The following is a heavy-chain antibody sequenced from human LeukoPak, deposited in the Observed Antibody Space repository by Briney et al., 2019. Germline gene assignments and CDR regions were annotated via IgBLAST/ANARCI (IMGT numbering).Heavy chain of an antibody. CDR2: INQDGSAK. CDR3: ARDFES. CDR1: GLNFGNYW. Sequence: GGSLRLSCVASGLNFGNYWMDWVRQAPGKGLEWVGNINQDGSAKNYVDSVKGRLIISRDNAEKSLYLHMNSLRAEDTAIYYCARDFESWGQGTLVTVSS. V-gene: IGHV3-7*03. J-gene: IGHJ4*02.